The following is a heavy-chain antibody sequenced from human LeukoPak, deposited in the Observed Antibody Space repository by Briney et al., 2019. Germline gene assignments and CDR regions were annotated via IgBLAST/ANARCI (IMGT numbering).Heavy chain of an antibody. D-gene: IGHD5-24*01. J-gene: IGHJ4*02. V-gene: IGHV3-66*01. CDR1: GFSVSSNY. CDR2: IYSGGST. Sequence: GGSLRLSCAASGFSVSSNYMSWVRQAPGKGLEWASVIYSGGSTYYADSVKGRFTISRGNSKNTLYLQMNSLRAEDTAVYYCARCRDGIVFDYWGQGALVTVSS. CDR3: ARCRDGIVFDY.